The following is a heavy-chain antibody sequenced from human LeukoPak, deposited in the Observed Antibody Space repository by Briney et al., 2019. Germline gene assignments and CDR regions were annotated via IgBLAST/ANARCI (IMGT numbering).Heavy chain of an antibody. J-gene: IGHJ4*02. V-gene: IGHV4-30-2*01. D-gene: IGHD2-2*01. CDR2: IYHSGST. CDR3: VRVEVVPAAMGFDY. Sequence: SETLPLTCAVSGGSISSGGYSWSWIREPPGKGLEWIGYIYHSGSTYYNPSLKSRVTISVDRSKNQFSLKLSSVTAADTAVYYCVRVEVVPAAMGFDYWGQGTLVTVSS. CDR1: GGSISSGGYS.